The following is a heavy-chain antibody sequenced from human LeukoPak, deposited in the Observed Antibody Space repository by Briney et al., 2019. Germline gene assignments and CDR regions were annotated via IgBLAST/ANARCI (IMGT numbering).Heavy chain of an antibody. J-gene: IGHJ4*02. Sequence: LGGSLRLSCAASGFTFSGSWMNWVRQAPGKGLEWVANINPDGSQKRFVGSVMGRFAMSRDNAKNSLYLQMNSLRVEDTAVFYCAAWTDRGYNFWGQGTLVTVSS. CDR2: INPDGSQK. CDR3: AAWTDRGYNF. V-gene: IGHV3-7*01. D-gene: IGHD5-24*01. CDR1: GFTFSGSW.